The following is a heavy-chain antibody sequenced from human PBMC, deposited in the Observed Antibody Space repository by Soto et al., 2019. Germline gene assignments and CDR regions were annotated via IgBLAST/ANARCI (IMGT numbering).Heavy chain of an antibody. CDR3: ARDWKGAEGFDP. CDR2: IGADNGDT. CDR1: GYTFSTYG. Sequence: QVQLVQSGAEVKKPGASVKVSCKASGYTFSTYGFSWVRQAPGQGLEWMGWIGADNGDTNYAQNCQGRVTMTTDTSTTTSYMELRSPTAADTAVYFCARDWKGAEGFDPWGQGTLVTVSS. V-gene: IGHV1-18*01. D-gene: IGHD1-1*01. J-gene: IGHJ5*02.